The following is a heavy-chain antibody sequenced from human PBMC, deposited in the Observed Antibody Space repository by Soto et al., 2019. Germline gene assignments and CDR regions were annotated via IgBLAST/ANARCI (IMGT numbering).Heavy chain of an antibody. CDR2: IFHGGST. CDR3: ARPHYDSNTFYYFFDY. V-gene: IGHV4-34*12. Sequence: SETLSLTCAVYGGSFSGYFWSWIRQPPGKGLEWIGEIFHGGSTNYSPSLKSRVTISVDTSKNQFSLELSSVTAADTAVYYCARPHYDSNTFYYFFDYWGQGTLVNV. J-gene: IGHJ4*02. CDR1: GGSFSGYF. D-gene: IGHD3-22*01.